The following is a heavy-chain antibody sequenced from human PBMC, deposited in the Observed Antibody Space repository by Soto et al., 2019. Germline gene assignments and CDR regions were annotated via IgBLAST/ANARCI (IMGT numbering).Heavy chain of an antibody. V-gene: IGHV3-11*03. CDR2: ISSSSSYT. J-gene: IGHJ5*02. CDR3: ARKKITMVRGVKEVGFDP. Sequence: GGSLRLSCAASGFTFSDYYMSWIRQAPGKGLEWVSYISSSSSYTNYADSVKGRFTISRDNAKNSLYLQMNSLRAEDTAVYYCARKKITMVRGVKEVGFDPWGQGTLVTVSS. CDR1: GFTFSDYY. D-gene: IGHD3-10*01.